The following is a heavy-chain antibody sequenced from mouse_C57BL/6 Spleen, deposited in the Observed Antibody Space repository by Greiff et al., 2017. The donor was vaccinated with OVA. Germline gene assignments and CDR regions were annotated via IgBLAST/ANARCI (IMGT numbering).Heavy chain of an antibody. CDR2: ISSGGDYI. J-gene: IGHJ3*01. D-gene: IGHD2-3*01. CDR1: GFTFSSYA. Sequence: EVKLMESGEGLVKPGGSLKLSCAASGFTFSSYAMSWVRQTPEKRLEWVAYISSGGDYIYYADTVKGRFTISRDNARNTLYLQMSSLKSEDTAMYYCTRGDDAYRFAYWGQGTLVTVSA. CDR3: TRGDDAYRFAY. V-gene: IGHV5-9-1*02.